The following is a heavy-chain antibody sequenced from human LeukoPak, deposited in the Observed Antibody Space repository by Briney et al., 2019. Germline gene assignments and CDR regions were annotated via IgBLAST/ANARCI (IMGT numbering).Heavy chain of an antibody. CDR2: ISAYNGNT. CDR1: GYTFTSYG. J-gene: IGHJ4*02. CDR3: ASYVSGYFDY. V-gene: IGHV1-18*01. D-gene: IGHD6-25*01. Sequence: ASVKVSCKASGYTFTSYGISWVRQAPGQGLEWMGWISAYNGNTNYAQKFQGRVTMTRDTSISTAYMELSRLRSDDTAVYYCASYVSGYFDYWGQGTLVTVSS.